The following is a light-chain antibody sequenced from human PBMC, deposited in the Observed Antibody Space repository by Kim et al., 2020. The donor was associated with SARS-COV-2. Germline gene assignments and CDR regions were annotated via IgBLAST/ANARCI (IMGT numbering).Light chain of an antibody. Sequence: SYELTQPPSVSVSPGETASITCFGDGLSNKYVYWYQQKSGQSPILVVYQDSTRPSGIPERFSGFNSGNTATLTISGTQAMDEADYYCQAWDSSTGVFGTG. CDR2: QDS. CDR3: QAWDSSTGV. J-gene: IGLJ1*01. CDR1: GLSNKY. V-gene: IGLV3-1*01.